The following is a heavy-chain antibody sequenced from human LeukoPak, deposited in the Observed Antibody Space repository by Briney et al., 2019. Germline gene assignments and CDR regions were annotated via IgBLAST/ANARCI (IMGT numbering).Heavy chain of an antibody. CDR2: INHSGST. CDR1: GGSISSYY. D-gene: IGHD2-2*01. J-gene: IGHJ6*02. V-gene: IGHV4-34*01. CDR3: AGFHCSSTSCSDYYGMDV. Sequence: PSETLSLTCTVSGGSISSYYWSWIRQPPGKGLEWIGEINHSGSTNYNPSLKSRVTISVDTSKNQSSLKLSSVTAADTAVYYCAGFHCSSTSCSDYYGMDVWGQGTTVTVSS.